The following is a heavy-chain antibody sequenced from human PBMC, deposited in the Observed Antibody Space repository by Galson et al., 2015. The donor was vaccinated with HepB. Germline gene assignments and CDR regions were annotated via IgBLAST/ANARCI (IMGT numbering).Heavy chain of an antibody. Sequence: SLRLSCAASGFTYSSYGMHWVRQAPGKGLEWVAVISFDGSSEYYADSVKGRFTISRDNSKNTLYLQMNSLRGEDTAVYYCAKADYINYGYYHGMDVWGQGTTVTVSS. J-gene: IGHJ6*02. CDR2: ISFDGSSE. CDR3: AKADYINYGYYHGMDV. D-gene: IGHD4-11*01. CDR1: GFTYSSYG. V-gene: IGHV3-30*18.